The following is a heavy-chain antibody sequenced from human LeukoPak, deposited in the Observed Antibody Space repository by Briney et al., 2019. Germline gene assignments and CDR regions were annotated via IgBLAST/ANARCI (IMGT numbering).Heavy chain of an antibody. D-gene: IGHD1-14*01. Sequence: PGGSLRLSCAASGFTFNSYSMNWVRQAPGKGLEWVSYISSSGSTIYSADSVKGRFTIPRDNAKNSLYLQMNSLRDEDTAVHYCAPTSHRYDFPYYWGQGTLVTVSS. CDR2: ISSSGSTI. V-gene: IGHV3-48*02. CDR1: GFTFNSYS. J-gene: IGHJ4*02. CDR3: APTSHRYDFPYY.